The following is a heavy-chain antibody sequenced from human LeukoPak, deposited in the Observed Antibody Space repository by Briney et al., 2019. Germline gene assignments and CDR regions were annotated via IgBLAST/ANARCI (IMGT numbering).Heavy chain of an antibody. CDR1: GFSFSSYS. D-gene: IGHD7-27*01. J-gene: IGHJ4*02. CDR3: ARESITGDRDFDY. V-gene: IGHV3-48*01. CDR2: ISSGSRTI. Sequence: SGGSLRLSXAASGFSFSSYSMNWVRQAPGRGMEWISYISSGSRTIFYADSVKGRFTISRDNAKNSLYLLMNSLRADDTAVYYCARESITGDRDFDYWGQGTLITVSS.